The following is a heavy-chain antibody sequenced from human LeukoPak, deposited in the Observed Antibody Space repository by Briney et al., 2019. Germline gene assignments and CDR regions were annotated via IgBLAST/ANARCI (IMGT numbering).Heavy chain of an antibody. CDR1: GDSISSSNW. D-gene: IGHD5-24*01. CDR3: ARDSANGSNWYFDY. J-gene: IGHJ4*02. Sequence: PSETLSFTCAVSGDSISSSNWWNWVRQPPGKGLEWIGEISHSGTTLYNPSLKSRVTISVDKSKNQFSLNLNSVTAADTAVYYCARDSANGSNWYFDYWGQGTLVTVSS. CDR2: ISHSGTT. V-gene: IGHV4-4*02.